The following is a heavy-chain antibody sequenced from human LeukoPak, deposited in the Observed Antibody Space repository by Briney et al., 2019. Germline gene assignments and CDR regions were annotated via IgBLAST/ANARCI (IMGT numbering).Heavy chain of an antibody. Sequence: GGPLRLSCAASGFTFTTYTMNWVRQAPGKGLEWVSSITTSSDIYFADSVKGRFTISRDNAKNSLYLQMNSLRAEDTAVYFCARDRPYYFDYWGQGILVTVSS. V-gene: IGHV3-21*01. CDR2: ITTSSDI. J-gene: IGHJ4*02. CDR1: GFTFTTYT. CDR3: ARDRPYYFDY.